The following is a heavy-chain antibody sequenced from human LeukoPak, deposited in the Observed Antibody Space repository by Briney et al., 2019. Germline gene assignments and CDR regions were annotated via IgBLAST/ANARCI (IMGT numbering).Heavy chain of an antibody. CDR2: IIPILGIA. CDR1: GGTFSSYA. D-gene: IGHD6-19*01. Sequence: EASVKVSCKASGGTFSSYAISWVRQAPGQGLEWMGRIIPILGIANYAQKFQGRVTITADKSTSTAYMELSSLRSEDTAVYYCVRGFTSGWCPYFGYWGQGTLVTVSS. V-gene: IGHV1-69*04. J-gene: IGHJ4*02. CDR3: VRGFTSGWCPYFGY.